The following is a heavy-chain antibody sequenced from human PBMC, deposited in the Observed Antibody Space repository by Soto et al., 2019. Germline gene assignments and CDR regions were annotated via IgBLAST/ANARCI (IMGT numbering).Heavy chain of an antibody. D-gene: IGHD3-22*01. V-gene: IGHV4-59*01. CDR3: ASSSYYYDNTYFDY. CDR1: GGSISGYY. CDR2: IYYSGST. Sequence: QVQLQESGPGLVKPSETLSLTCTVSGGSISGYYWSWIRQPPGEGLEWIGYIYYSGSTSYNPSLKSRVTISVDTSENQFSLKLSSVTAADTAVYYCASSSYYYDNTYFDYWGQGILVTVSS. J-gene: IGHJ4*02.